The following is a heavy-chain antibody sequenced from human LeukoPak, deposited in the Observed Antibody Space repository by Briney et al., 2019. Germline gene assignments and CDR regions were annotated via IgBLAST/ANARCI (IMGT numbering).Heavy chain of an antibody. V-gene: IGHV1-2*02. CDR3: ARAITMIVVVNFDY. CDR1: GYTFTGYY. Sequence: GASVKVSCKASGYTFTGYYMHWLRQAPGQGLEWMGWINPNSGGTNYAQKFQGRVTMTRDTSISTAYMELSRLRSDDTAVYYCARAITMIVVVNFDYWGQGTLVTVSS. J-gene: IGHJ4*02. CDR2: INPNSGGT. D-gene: IGHD3-22*01.